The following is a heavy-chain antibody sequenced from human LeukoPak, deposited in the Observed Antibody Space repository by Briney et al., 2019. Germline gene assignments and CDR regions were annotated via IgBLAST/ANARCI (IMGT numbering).Heavy chain of an antibody. CDR2: INSDGTET. D-gene: IGHD1-1*01. Sequence: GGSLRLSCAVSGFTFSSYWMHWVRQAPGKGLVWVSRINSDGTETHYADSVQGRFIISRDNAKNTLYLQMNSLRVEDTAVYYCGRFNEAESRWGQGALVTVSS. CDR1: GFTFSSYW. CDR3: GRFNEAESR. J-gene: IGHJ4*02. V-gene: IGHV3-74*01.